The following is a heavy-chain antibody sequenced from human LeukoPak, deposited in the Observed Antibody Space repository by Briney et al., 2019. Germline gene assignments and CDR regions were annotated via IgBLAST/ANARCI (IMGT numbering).Heavy chain of an antibody. J-gene: IGHJ5*01. CDR1: GFTFSSYA. V-gene: IGHV3-7*01. D-gene: IGHD3-22*01. Sequence: GGSLRLSCAASGFTFSSYAMNWVRQTPGKALEWVANIKYDGSVVFYVDSVKGRFTISRDNAKNSVYLQMNSLRAEDTAIYYCVRDFDEFDSGGYPTWFDSWAQGTLVTVSS. CDR2: IKYDGSVV. CDR3: VRDFDEFDSGGYPTWFDS.